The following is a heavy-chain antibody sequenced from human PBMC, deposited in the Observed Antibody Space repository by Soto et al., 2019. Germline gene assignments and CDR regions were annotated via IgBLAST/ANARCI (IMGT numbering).Heavy chain of an antibody. D-gene: IGHD2-15*01. CDR2: IYWDDDK. CDR3: AHRPSYCSGGSCYSGFDY. V-gene: IGHV2-5*02. Sequence: QITLKESGPTLVKPTQTLTLTCTFSGFSLSTSGVGVGWIRQPPGKALKWLALIYWDDDKRYSPSLKSRLTISKDTSKNHVVLSMTNMDPVDTATYYCAHRPSYCSGGSCYSGFDYWGQGTLVTVSS. J-gene: IGHJ4*02. CDR1: GFSLSTSGVG.